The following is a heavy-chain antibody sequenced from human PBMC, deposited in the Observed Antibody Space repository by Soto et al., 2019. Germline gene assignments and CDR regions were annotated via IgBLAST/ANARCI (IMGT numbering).Heavy chain of an antibody. CDR1: GFTFSGYW. CDR3: ARRDWNGGYCDL. V-gene: IGHV3-74*01. CDR2: ISGDGSSA. Sequence: GGSLRLSCAASGFTFSGYWMHWVRQVPGKRLVWVSRISGDGSSAHYADFAKGRFAISRDNAKNTVYLQMNSLRVDDTAVYYCARRDWNGGYCDLWGQGIVVTVSS. J-gene: IGHJ4*02. D-gene: IGHD1-1*01.